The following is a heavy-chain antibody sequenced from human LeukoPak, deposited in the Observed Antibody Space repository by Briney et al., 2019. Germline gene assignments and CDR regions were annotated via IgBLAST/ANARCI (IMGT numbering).Heavy chain of an antibody. CDR3: AKALTTVDYGGNTGF. J-gene: IGHJ4*02. V-gene: IGHV3-30*18. Sequence: PGGSLRLSCAASGFTFSSYGMHWVRQAPGKGLEWVAVISYDGSNKYYADSVKGRFTISRDNSKNTLYLQMNSLRAEDTAVYYCAKALTTVDYGGNTGFWGQGTLVTVSS. CDR2: ISYDGSNK. D-gene: IGHD4-23*01. CDR1: GFTFSSYG.